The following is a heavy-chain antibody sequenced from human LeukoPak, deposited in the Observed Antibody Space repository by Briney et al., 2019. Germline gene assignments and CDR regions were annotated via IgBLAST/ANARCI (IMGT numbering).Heavy chain of an antibody. D-gene: IGHD2-2*01. V-gene: IGHV1-18*01. CDR3: ARDLYCSSTSCYPQNFDY. Sequence: ASVKVSFKASGYTFTSYGISWVRQAPGQGLEGMGWISAYNGNTNYAQKLQGRVTMTTDTSTSTAYMELRSLRSDDTAVYYCARDLYCSSTSCYPQNFDYWGQGTLVTVSS. J-gene: IGHJ4*02. CDR1: GYTFTSYG. CDR2: ISAYNGNT.